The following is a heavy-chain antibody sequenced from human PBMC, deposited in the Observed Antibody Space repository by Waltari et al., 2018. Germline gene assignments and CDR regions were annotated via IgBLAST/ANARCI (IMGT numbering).Heavy chain of an antibody. CDR1: GGTFSSYA. CDR3: ARDPSLVRYFDWLSRLPPYGMDV. CDR2: IIPSFGTA. D-gene: IGHD3-9*01. V-gene: IGHV1-69*01. J-gene: IGHJ6*02. Sequence: QVQLVQSGAEVKKPGSSVKVSCKASGGTFSSYAISWVRQAPGQGLEWMGGIIPSFGTANYAQKFQGRGTMTADESTSTAYMELSSLRSEDTAVYYCARDPSLVRYFDWLSRLPPYGMDVWGQGTTVTVSS.